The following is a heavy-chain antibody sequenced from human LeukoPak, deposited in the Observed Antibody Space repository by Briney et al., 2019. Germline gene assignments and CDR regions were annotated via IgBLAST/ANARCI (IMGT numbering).Heavy chain of an antibody. CDR2: ISSSSNYI. J-gene: IGHJ3*02. D-gene: IGHD1-26*01. Sequence: GGSLRLSCAASGFTFSTYNMNWVRQAPGKGLEWVSSISSSSNYIYYADSVKGRFTISRGNAKNSLYLQMNSLRAEDTDVYYCARDVGASAPDAFDIWGQGTMVTVSS. CDR1: GFTFSTYN. CDR3: ARDVGASAPDAFDI. V-gene: IGHV3-21*01.